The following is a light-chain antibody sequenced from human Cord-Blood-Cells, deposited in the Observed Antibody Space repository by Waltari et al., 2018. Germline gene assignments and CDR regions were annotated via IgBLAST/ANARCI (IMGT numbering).Light chain of an antibody. J-gene: IGLJ2*01. CDR3: QAWDSSTVV. CDR1: KLGDKY. Sequence: SYELTQPPSVSVSPGQTASITCSGDKLGDKYACWYQQKPAQSPVLVIDQDSKRPAGVPERFSGSNSGNTATLTISGTQAMDEADYYCQAWDSSTVVSGGGTKLTVL. CDR2: QDS. V-gene: IGLV3-1*01.